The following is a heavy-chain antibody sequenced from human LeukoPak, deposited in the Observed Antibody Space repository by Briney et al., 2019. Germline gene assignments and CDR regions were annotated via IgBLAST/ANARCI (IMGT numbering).Heavy chain of an antibody. Sequence: SETLSVTCAVYGGSFSGYYWSWIRQPPGNGLEWIGEINHSGSTNYNPSLKSRVTISVDTSKNQFSLKLSSVTAADTAVYYCARGRSYRTDSSGYYFFDYWGQGTLVTVSS. V-gene: IGHV4-34*01. D-gene: IGHD3-22*01. CDR3: ARGRSYRTDSSGYYFFDY. CDR1: GGSFSGYY. J-gene: IGHJ4*02. CDR2: INHSGST.